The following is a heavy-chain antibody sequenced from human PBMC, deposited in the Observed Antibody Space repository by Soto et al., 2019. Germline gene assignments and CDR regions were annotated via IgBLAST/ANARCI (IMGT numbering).Heavy chain of an antibody. V-gene: IGHV3-33*01. CDR2: IWYDGSNK. CDR3: AREGYEGYYFDY. Sequence: GGSLRLSCAASGFTFSSYGMHWVRQAPGKGLEWVAVIWYDGSNKYYADSVKGRFTISRDNSKNTLYLQMNSLRAEDTAVYYCAREGYEGYYFDYWSQGTLVTVSS. J-gene: IGHJ4*02. CDR1: GFTFSSYG. D-gene: IGHD2-2*01.